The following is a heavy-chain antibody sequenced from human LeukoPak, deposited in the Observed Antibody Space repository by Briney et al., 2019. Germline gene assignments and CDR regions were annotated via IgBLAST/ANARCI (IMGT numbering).Heavy chain of an antibody. V-gene: IGHV1-69*13. CDR3: ARVVVPAAIAPGMDV. CDR2: IIPIFGTA. CDR1: GGSFSSYA. J-gene: IGHJ6*02. Sequence: SVKVSCKSSGGSFSSYAISWVRQAPGQGLEWMGGIIPIFGTANYAQKFQGRVTITADESTSTAYMELSSLRSEDTAVYYCARVVVPAAIAPGMDVWGQGATVTVSS. D-gene: IGHD2-2*01.